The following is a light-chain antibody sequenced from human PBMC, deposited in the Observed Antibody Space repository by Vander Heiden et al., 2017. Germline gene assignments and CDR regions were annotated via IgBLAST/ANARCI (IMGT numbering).Light chain of an antibody. CDR1: SSNIGNNY. V-gene: IGLV1-51*01. CDR3: GTWDSSLGAWV. J-gene: IGLJ3*02. CDR2: DNN. Sequence: SFFTPPPSMSAAPGPKVTISCSGSSSNIGNNYVSWYQQLPGTAPKLLIYDNNKRPSGIPDRFSGSKSGTSATLGITGLQTGDEADYYCGTWDSSLGAWVFGGGTKLTVL.